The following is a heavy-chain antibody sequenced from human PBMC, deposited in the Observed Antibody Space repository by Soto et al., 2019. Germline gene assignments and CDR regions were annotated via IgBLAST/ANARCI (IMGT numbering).Heavy chain of an antibody. J-gene: IGHJ6*02. CDR3: AARGGWALPHYGMDV. CDR1: GFTFTSSA. CDR2: IVVGSGNT. D-gene: IGHD6-19*01. Sequence: GASVKVSCKASGFTFTSSAMQWVRQARGQRLEWIGWIVVGSGNTNYAQKFQERVTITRDMSTSTAYMELSSLRSEDTAVYYCAARGGWALPHYGMDVWGQGTTVTVSS. V-gene: IGHV1-58*02.